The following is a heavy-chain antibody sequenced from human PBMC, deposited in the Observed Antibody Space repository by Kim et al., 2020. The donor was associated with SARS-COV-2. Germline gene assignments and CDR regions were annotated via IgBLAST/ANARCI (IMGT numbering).Heavy chain of an antibody. CDR3: AKDAPYSSTWYDAFDI. V-gene: IGHV3-43*02. J-gene: IGHJ3*02. CDR1: GFTFHNYA. Sequence: GGSLRLSCAASGFTFHNYAMHWVRQAPGKGLEWVSVISGDGGGTHYADSVKGRFTISRDNSKNSLYLQMKSLRIEDTGLYYCAKDAPYSSTWYDAFDIWGQGTMVTVSS. CDR2: ISGDGGGT. D-gene: IGHD6-13*01.